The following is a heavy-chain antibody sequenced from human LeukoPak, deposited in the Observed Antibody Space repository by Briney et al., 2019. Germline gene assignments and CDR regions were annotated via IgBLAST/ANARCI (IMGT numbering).Heavy chain of an antibody. D-gene: IGHD6-19*01. V-gene: IGHV3-48*01. CDR1: GFTITTYS. CDR2: ISSGSGTI. Sequence: GGSLRLSCAASGFTITTYSMNWVRQAPGKGLEWVSYISSGSGTIYYADSVKGRFTISRDNAKNSLYLEMNSLRAEDTAVYYCARVQYYYYYYGMDVWGQGTTVTVSS. J-gene: IGHJ6*02. CDR3: ARVQYYYYYYGMDV.